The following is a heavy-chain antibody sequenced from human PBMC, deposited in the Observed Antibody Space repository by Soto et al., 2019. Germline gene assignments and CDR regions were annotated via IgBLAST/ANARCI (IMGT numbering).Heavy chain of an antibody. V-gene: IGHV1-69*02. CDR2: IIPILGIA. CDR3: ARSMFTIFGVVADY. D-gene: IGHD3-3*01. Sequence: QVQLVQSGAEVKKPGSSVKVSCKASGGTFSSYTISWVRQAPGQGLEWMGRIIPILGIANYAQKFQGRVTITADKSTSTAYMELSSLRSEDTAVYYCARSMFTIFGVVADYWGQGTLVTVSS. J-gene: IGHJ4*02. CDR1: GGTFSSYT.